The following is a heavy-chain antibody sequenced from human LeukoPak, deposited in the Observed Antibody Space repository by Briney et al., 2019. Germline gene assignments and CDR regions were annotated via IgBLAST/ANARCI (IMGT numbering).Heavy chain of an antibody. Sequence: GGSLGLSCAASGFTFSTYGMHWVRRAPGKGLEWVAFIRNDGSTKYYADSVKGRFTLSRDNSKNTLYLQINSLRAEDTAVYYCARTHSSSWGITDYWGQGTLVTVSS. J-gene: IGHJ4*02. CDR3: ARTHSSSWGITDY. D-gene: IGHD3-22*01. CDR2: IRNDGSTK. CDR1: GFTFSTYG. V-gene: IGHV3-30*02.